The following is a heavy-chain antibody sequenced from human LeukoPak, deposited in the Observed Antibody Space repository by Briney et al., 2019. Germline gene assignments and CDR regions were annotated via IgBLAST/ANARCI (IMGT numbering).Heavy chain of an antibody. Sequence: GGSLRLSCAASGFTVSSNYMSWVRQAPGKGLEWVSSISSSSSYIYYADSVKGRFTISRDNAKNSLYLQMNSLRAEDTAVYYCARNMVRGLNWFDPWGQGTLVTVSS. CDR3: ARNMVRGLNWFDP. J-gene: IGHJ5*02. CDR2: ISSSSSYI. V-gene: IGHV3-21*01. CDR1: GFTVSSNY. D-gene: IGHD3-10*01.